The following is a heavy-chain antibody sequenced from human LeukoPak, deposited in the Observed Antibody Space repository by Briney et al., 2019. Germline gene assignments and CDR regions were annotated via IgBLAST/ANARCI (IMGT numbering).Heavy chain of an antibody. J-gene: IGHJ4*02. Sequence: ASVKVSCKPSGYSFEAYGITWVRQVPGQGLEWVGWISAYNGNTDYAPSLQDRVTMTADASTSTMYLELRSLTSDDTAIYYCAEGAKSSLLYWGQGTLVTVSS. CDR3: AEGAKSSLLY. CDR2: ISAYNGNT. CDR1: GYSFEAYG. D-gene: IGHD6-13*01. V-gene: IGHV1-18*01.